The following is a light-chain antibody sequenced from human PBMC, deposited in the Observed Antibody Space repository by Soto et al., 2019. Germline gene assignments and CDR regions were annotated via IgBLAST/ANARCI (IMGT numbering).Light chain of an antibody. V-gene: IGLV1-44*01. CDR1: SSNIGSNT. CDR3: AAWDDSLNGPV. J-gene: IGLJ2*01. Sequence: QSVPTQPPSASGTPGQRVTISCSGSSSNIGSNTVNWYQQLPGMAPKLLIYTNNQRPSGVPDRFSGSKSGTSASLAISGLQSEDEADYYCAAWDDSLNGPVFGGGTKLTVL. CDR2: TNN.